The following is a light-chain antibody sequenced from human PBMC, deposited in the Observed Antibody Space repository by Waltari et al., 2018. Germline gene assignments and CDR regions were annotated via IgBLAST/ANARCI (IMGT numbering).Light chain of an antibody. Sequence: AILSTQSPYSLSPSTGDRVTISCRASQGISSYLAWYQQKPGKTPKLLIYAASTLQSGVPSRFSGSGSGTDFTLTISCLQSEDFATYYCQQYYSYPPLTFGGGTKVEIK. CDR2: AAS. V-gene: IGKV1-8*01. CDR3: QQYYSYPPLT. J-gene: IGKJ4*01. CDR1: QGISSY.